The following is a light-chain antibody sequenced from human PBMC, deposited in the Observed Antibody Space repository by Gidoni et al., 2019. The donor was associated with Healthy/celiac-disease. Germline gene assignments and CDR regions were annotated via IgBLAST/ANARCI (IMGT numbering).Light chain of an antibody. CDR1: SNNVGNQG. CDR3: SAWDRSLSAWV. CDR2: RNN. V-gene: IGLV10-54*01. Sequence: QAGLTQPPSVSKDLRQTATLTCSGNSNNVGNQGAAWLQQHQGHPPKLLYYRNNNRPSGISERFSASGSGNTASLTITGLQPDDEADYYCSAWDRSLSAWVFGGGTKLTVL. J-gene: IGLJ3*02.